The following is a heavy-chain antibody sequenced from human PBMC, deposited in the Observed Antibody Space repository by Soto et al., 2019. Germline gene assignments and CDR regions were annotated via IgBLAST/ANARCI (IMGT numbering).Heavy chain of an antibody. CDR3: ARAMGLAVGLPFAY. D-gene: IGHD6-19*01. J-gene: IGHJ4*02. CDR1: GGTFTSYA. Sequence: QLVQSGAEVKKPGSSVKVSCKASGGTFTSYAITWVRQAPGQGLEWMGGIIPIFATANYAQKFQGRVTITADKSTSTAYMELSSLRSDDTAVYYCARAMGLAVGLPFAYWGQGTLVIVS. CDR2: IIPIFATA. V-gene: IGHV1-69*06.